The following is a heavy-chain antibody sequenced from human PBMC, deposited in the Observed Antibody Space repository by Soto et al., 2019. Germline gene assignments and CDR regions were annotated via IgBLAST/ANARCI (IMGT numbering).Heavy chain of an antibody. CDR1: GGTFSSDA. V-gene: IGHV1-69*06. D-gene: IGHD2-2*02. J-gene: IGHJ6*02. Sequence: SVKVSCKASGGTFSSDAISWVRQAPGQGLEWMGGIIPIFGTANYAQKFQGRVTITADKSTSTAYMELSSLRSEDTAVYYCARRRYCSSTSCYTHYYYGMDVWGQGTTVTVSS. CDR3: ARRRYCSSTSCYTHYYYGMDV. CDR2: IIPIFGTA.